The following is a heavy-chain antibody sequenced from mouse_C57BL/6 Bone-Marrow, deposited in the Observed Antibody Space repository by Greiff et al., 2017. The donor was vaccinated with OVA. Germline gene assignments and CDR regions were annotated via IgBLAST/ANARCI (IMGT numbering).Heavy chain of an antibody. Sequence: VQLQQSGPELVKPGASVKISCKASGYTFTDYYMNWVKQSHGKSLEWIGDINPNNGGTSYNQKFKGKATLTVDKSSSTAYMELRSLTSEDSAVYYCARGTMVLFDYWGQGTTLTVSS. J-gene: IGHJ2*01. CDR1: GYTFTDYY. CDR3: ARGTMVLFDY. V-gene: IGHV1-26*01. D-gene: IGHD1-1*02. CDR2: INPNNGGT.